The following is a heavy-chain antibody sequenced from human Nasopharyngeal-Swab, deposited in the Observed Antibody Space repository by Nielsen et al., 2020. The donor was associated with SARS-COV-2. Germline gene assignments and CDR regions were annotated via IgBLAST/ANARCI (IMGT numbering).Heavy chain of an antibody. D-gene: IGHD6-13*01. V-gene: IGHV4-59*01. CDR3: ARGYSSSWQGYYFDY. J-gene: IGHJ4*02. CDR2: IYYSGST. Sequence: WIRQPPGKGLEWIGYIYYSGSTNYNPSLKSRVTISVDTSKNQFSLKLSSVTAADTAVYYCARGYSSSWQGYYFDYWGQGTLVTVSS.